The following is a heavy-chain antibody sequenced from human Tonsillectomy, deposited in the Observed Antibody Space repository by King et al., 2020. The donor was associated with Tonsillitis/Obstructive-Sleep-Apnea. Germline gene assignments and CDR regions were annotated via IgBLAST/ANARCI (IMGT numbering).Heavy chain of an antibody. J-gene: IGHJ3*02. D-gene: IGHD3-3*01. CDR1: GGSFSGYY. CDR2: IDHSGST. CDR3: AREITTDAFDI. V-gene: IGHV4-34*01. Sequence: VQLQQWGAGLLKPSETLSLPCAVYGGSFSGYYWSWIRQPPGKGLEWIGEIDHSGSTNYNPSLKSRVTMSADTSKTQFSLKLTSVTAADTAVYYCAREITTDAFDIWGQGTMVTVSS.